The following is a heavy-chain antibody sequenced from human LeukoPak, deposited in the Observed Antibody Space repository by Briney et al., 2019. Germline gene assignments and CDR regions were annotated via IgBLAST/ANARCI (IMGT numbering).Heavy chain of an antibody. J-gene: IGHJ4*02. CDR1: GFTFSRYW. CDR2: IKEDGSEK. CDR3: ARDKAPYGGNPFDY. V-gene: IGHV3-7*01. D-gene: IGHD4-23*01. Sequence: PGGSLRLSCAGSGFTFSRYWMNWVRQAPGKGLEWVASIKEDGSEKYYVDSVKGRFTISRDNAKNSLYLQMNSLRAEDTAVYYCARDKAPYGGNPFDYWGQGTLVTVSS.